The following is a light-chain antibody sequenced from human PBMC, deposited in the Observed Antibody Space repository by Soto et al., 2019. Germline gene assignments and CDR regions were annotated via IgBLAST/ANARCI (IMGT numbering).Light chain of an antibody. CDR3: QQLNSYPIT. CDR1: QGISSD. Sequence: DIQLTQSPSFLSASVGDRVTITYRASQGISSDLAWYQQKPGKAPKVLIYAASTLQGGVSSRFSGSGSGTEFTLTISSLQPEDFATYFCQQLNSYPITFGGGTKVEIK. V-gene: IGKV1-9*01. J-gene: IGKJ4*01. CDR2: AAS.